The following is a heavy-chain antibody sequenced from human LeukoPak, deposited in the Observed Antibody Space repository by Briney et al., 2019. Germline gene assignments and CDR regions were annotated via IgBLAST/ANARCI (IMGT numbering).Heavy chain of an antibody. D-gene: IGHD3-22*01. CDR2: IIPIFGTA. J-gene: IGHJ4*02. CDR3: ARVTYDSSGYYYFDY. V-gene: IGHV1-69*13. Sequence: SVKVSCKASGGTVRRFPISWVRQAPGQGLEWMGGIIPIFGTANYAQKFQGRVTITADESTGTAYMELSSLRSEDTAVYYCARVTYDSSGYYYFDYWGQGTLVTVSS. CDR1: GGTVRRFP.